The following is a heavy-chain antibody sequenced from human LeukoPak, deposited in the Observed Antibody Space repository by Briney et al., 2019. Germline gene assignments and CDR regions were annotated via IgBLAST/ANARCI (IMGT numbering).Heavy chain of an antibody. J-gene: IGHJ4*02. CDR1: GFTFSSYA. CDR3: ARAVTDYVWGSYPGDY. V-gene: IGHV3-30-3*01. CDR2: ISYDGSNK. D-gene: IGHD3-16*02. Sequence: GGSLRLSCAASGFTFSSYAMHWVRQAPGKGLEWVAVISYDGSNKYYADSVKGRFTISRDNPKNTLYLQMNSLRAEDTAVYYCARAVTDYVWGSYPGDYWGQGTLVTVSS.